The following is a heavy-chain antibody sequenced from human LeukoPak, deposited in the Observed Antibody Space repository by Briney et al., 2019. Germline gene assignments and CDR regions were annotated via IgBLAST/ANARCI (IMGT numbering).Heavy chain of an antibody. CDR2: INSDGSSI. Sequence: GGSLRLSCAASGFTFSSYWMHWVRQAPGKGLVWVTRINSDGSSITYADSVKGRFTISRDNAKNTLYLQMNSLRVEDTAVYYCAREGRVSGYDFDCWGQGTLVTVSS. J-gene: IGHJ4*02. CDR3: AREGRVSGYDFDC. CDR1: GFTFSSYW. D-gene: IGHD5-12*01. V-gene: IGHV3-74*03.